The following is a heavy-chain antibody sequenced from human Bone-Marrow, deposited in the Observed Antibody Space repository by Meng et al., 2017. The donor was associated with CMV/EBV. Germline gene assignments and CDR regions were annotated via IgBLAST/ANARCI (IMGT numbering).Heavy chain of an antibody. J-gene: IGHJ4*02. D-gene: IGHD2-2*01. Sequence: GGSLRLSCAASGFTFSSYGMHWVRQAPGKGLEWVAFIRYDGSNKYYADSVKGRFTISRDNSKNTLYLQMNSLRAKDTAVYYCAEDQTPIGVVPAATVDYWGQGTLVTVSS. CDR2: IRYDGSNK. CDR3: AEDQTPIGVVPAATVDY. CDR1: GFTFSSYG. V-gene: IGHV3-30*02.